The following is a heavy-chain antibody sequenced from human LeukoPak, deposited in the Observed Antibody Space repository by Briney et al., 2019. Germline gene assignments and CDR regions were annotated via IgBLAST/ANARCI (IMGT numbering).Heavy chain of an antibody. Sequence: GGSLRLSCAASGFTFSSYAMSWVRQAPGKGLEWVSAISGSGGSTYYADSVKGRFTISRDNSKNTLYLQMNSLRAEDTAVYYCAVDIVVVPAASGGYWGQGTLVTVSS. CDR3: AVDIVVVPAASGGY. V-gene: IGHV3-23*01. CDR2: ISGSGGST. D-gene: IGHD2-2*01. J-gene: IGHJ4*02. CDR1: GFTFSSYA.